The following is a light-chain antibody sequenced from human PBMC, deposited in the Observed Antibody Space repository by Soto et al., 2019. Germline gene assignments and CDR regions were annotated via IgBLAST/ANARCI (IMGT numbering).Light chain of an antibody. V-gene: IGKV1-33*01. Sequence: DIQMTQSPSSLSASVGDRVTITCQASQDIGQFLNRYQQKSGKAPKRLIYDASNLDTGVPSRFTGAVSGTDFLLTISRLQPEDVATYYCQQYDNLPYTFGQGTKLAIK. CDR2: DAS. CDR3: QQYDNLPYT. J-gene: IGKJ2*01. CDR1: QDIGQF.